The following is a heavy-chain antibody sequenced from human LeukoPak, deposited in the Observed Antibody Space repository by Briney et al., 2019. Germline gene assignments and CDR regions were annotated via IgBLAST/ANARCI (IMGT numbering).Heavy chain of an antibody. V-gene: IGHV3-30*18. CDR2: ISYDGSNK. J-gene: IGHJ4*02. Sequence: PGGSLRLSCAASGFTFSSYGMHWVRQAPGKGLEWVAVISYDGSNKYYADSVKGRFTISRDKSKNTLYLQMNSLRAEDTALYYCAKVIAYSFYYDSSGLPDYWGQGTLVTVSS. CDR3: AKVIAYSFYYDSSGLPDY. D-gene: IGHD3-22*01. CDR1: GFTFSSYG.